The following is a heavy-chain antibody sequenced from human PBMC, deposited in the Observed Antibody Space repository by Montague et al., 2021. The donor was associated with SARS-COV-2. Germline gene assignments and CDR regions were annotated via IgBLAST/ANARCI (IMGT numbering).Heavy chain of an antibody. D-gene: IGHD3-16*01. CDR3: ARGAKYYGFYHPFED. CDR1: DGSINTDTYF. Sequence: TRSLTCTVSDGSINTDTYFWSWIRQPAGKGLEWIGRIWTSGTTKYNPTLKSRVAMSMDTSKKQFSLNVTSVTAADTAVYYCARGAKYYGFYHPFEDWGQGALVTGSS. V-gene: IGHV4-61*02. J-gene: IGHJ4*02. CDR2: IWTSGTT.